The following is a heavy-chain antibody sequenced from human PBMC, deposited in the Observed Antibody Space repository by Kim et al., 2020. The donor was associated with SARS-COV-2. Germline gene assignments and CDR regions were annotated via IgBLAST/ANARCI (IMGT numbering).Heavy chain of an antibody. Sequence: SETLSLTCTVSGGSISIYYWSWIRQPPGKGLEWIGYAYYSGSTNYNPSLKSRVTISVDTSKNQFSLKLSSVTAADTAVYYCARAGDYRFAEYFQHWGQGTLVTVSS. CDR1: GGSISIYY. D-gene: IGHD4-17*01. J-gene: IGHJ1*01. V-gene: IGHV4-59*13. CDR2: AYYSGST. CDR3: ARAGDYRFAEYFQH.